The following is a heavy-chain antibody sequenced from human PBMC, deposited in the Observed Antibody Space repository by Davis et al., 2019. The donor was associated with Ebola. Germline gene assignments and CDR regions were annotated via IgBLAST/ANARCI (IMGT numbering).Heavy chain of an antibody. J-gene: IGHJ6*02. D-gene: IGHD3-3*01. CDR3: ARSKIFGVVTNYYYYYGMDV. V-gene: IGHV4-59*12. CDR1: GGSISSYY. Sequence: SETLSLTCTVSGGSISSYYWSWIRQPPGKGLEWFGYIYYSGSTNYNPSLKSRVTISVDTSKNQFSLKLSSVTAADTAVYYCARSKIFGVVTNYYYYYGMDVWGQGTTVTVSS. CDR2: IYYSGST.